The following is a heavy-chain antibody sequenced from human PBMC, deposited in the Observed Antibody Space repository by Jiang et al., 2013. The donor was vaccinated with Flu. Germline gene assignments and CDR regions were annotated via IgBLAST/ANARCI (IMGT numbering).Heavy chain of an antibody. J-gene: IGHJ5*02. Sequence: GPGLVKPSQTLSLTCTVSGGSISSGSYYWSWIRQPAGKGLEWIGRIYTSGSTNYNPSLKSRVTISVDTSKNQFSLKLSSVTAADTAVYYCARAHEKNWFDPWGQGTLVTVSS. CDR2: IYTSGST. CDR1: GGSISSGSYY. CDR3: ARAHEKNWFDP. V-gene: IGHV4-61*02.